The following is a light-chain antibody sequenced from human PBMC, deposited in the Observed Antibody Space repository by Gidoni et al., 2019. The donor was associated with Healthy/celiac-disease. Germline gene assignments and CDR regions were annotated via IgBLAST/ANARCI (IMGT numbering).Light chain of an antibody. V-gene: IGLV1-47*01. CDR1: SANIGSNY. Sequence: QSVLTQQPSASGTPAQRVTISCSRSSANIGSNYVYWYQQLPDTDPKLLIYMNNQRPSGFPDRFSGSKSGTSASLAISGLRSEDEADYYCAAWDDSLSGPWVFGGGTKLTVL. CDR3: AAWDDSLSGPWV. J-gene: IGLJ3*02. CDR2: MNN.